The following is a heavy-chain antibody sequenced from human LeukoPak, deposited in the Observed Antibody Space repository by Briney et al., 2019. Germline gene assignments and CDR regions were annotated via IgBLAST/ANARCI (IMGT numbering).Heavy chain of an antibody. Sequence: PSETLSLTCAVYGGSFSGYYWSWIRQPPGKGLEWIGEINHSGSTNYNPSLKSRVTISVDTSKNQFSLKLSSVTAADTAVYYCARDVLHDTSSYEVAYWGQGTLVTVSS. CDR2: INHSGST. J-gene: IGHJ4*02. V-gene: IGHV4-34*01. CDR3: ARDVLHDTSSYEVAY. D-gene: IGHD3-22*01. CDR1: GGSFSGYY.